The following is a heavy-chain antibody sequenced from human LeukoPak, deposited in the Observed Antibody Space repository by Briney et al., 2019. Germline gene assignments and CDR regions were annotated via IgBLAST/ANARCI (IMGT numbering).Heavy chain of an antibody. V-gene: IGHV3-30*18. CDR1: GFTFSSYG. CDR2: ISYDGSNK. CDR3: AEDGDEPFDY. Sequence: GGSLRLSCAASGFTFSSYGMHWVRQAPGKGLEWVAVISYDGSNKYYADSVKGRFTISRDNSKNTLYLQMNSLRAEDTAVYYCAEDGDEPFDYWGQGTLVTVSS. D-gene: IGHD4-17*01. J-gene: IGHJ4*02.